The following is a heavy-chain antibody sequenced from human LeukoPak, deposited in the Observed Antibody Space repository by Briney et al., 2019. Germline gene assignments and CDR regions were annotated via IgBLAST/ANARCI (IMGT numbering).Heavy chain of an antibody. Sequence: GGSLRLSCAASGFTFDDYAMHWVRQAPGKGLEWVSGISWNSGSIGYADSVKGRFTISRDNAKNSLYLQMNSLRAEDMALYYCAKDRGYSGYDAFDIWGQGTMVTVSS. J-gene: IGHJ3*02. CDR1: GFTFDDYA. V-gene: IGHV3-9*03. D-gene: IGHD5-12*01. CDR2: ISWNSGSI. CDR3: AKDRGYSGYDAFDI.